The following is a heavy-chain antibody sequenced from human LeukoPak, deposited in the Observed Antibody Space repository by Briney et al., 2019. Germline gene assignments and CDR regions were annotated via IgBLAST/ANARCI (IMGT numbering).Heavy chain of an antibody. D-gene: IGHD6-19*01. CDR2: ISGGGITT. J-gene: IGHJ4*02. V-gene: IGHV3-23*01. Sequence: GGSLRLSCTASGFTTHYWLNWVRQSPGKGLEWVSTISGGGITTYYADSAKGRFTISRDNSKNTMFLQMNSLRADDTAVYYCPRQSYASGWNPFDFWGQGILVTVSS. CDR3: PRQSYASGWNPFDF. CDR1: GFTTHYW.